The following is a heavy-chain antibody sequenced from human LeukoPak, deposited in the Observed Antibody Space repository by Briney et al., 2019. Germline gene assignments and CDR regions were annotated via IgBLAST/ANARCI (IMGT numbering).Heavy chain of an antibody. V-gene: IGHV4-61*01. J-gene: IGHJ4*02. CDR1: GGSVSSGSYY. CDR2: IYYSGST. D-gene: IGHD6-6*01. Sequence: SETLSLTCTVSGGSVSSGSYYWSWIRQPPGKGLEWIGYIYYSGSTNYNPSLKSRVTISVDTSKNQFSLKLSSVTAADTAVYYCARESQQLVPPFFDYWGQGTLVTVSS. CDR3: ARESQQLVPPFFDY.